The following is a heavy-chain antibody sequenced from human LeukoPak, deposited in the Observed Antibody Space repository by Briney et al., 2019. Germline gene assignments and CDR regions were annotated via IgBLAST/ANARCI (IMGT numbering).Heavy chain of an antibody. D-gene: IGHD6-13*01. CDR1: GFTFSSYA. CDR2: ISYDGSNK. CDR3: ARAMYSSSWSDY. Sequence: QPGRSLRFSCAASGFTFSSYAMHWVRQAPGKGLEWVAVISYDGSNKYYADSVKGRFTISRDNSKNTLYLQMNSLRAEDTAVYYCARAMYSSSWSDYWGQGTLVTVSS. J-gene: IGHJ4*02. V-gene: IGHV3-30*01.